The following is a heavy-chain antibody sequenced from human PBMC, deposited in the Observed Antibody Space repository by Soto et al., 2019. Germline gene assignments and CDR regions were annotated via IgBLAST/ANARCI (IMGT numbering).Heavy chain of an antibody. D-gene: IGHD3-16*02. J-gene: IGHJ4*02. Sequence: PSETLSLTCAVYGGSFSGYYWSWIRQPPGKGLEWIGEINHSGSTNYNPSLKSRVTISVDTSKNQFSLKLSSVTAADTAVYCCARGKLSDYVWGSYRYHFDYWGQGTVVTVSS. CDR3: ARGKLSDYVWGSYRYHFDY. CDR1: GGSFSGYY. CDR2: INHSGST. V-gene: IGHV4-34*01.